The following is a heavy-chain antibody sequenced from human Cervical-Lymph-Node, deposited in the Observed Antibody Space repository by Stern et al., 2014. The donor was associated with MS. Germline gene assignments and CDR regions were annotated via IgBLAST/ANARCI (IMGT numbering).Heavy chain of an antibody. CDR2: ASTYNSNT. J-gene: IGHJ6*02. V-gene: IGHV1-18*04. Sequence: MQLVESGAEVKKPGASVKVSCKASGYTFTKYGISWVRQAPGQGLEWMGWASTYNSNTNYALKLQGRVTMTTDTSTSTAYMELRSLRSDDTAIYYCVRDDGMDVWGPGTTVTVSS. CDR3: VRDDGMDV. CDR1: GYTFTKYG.